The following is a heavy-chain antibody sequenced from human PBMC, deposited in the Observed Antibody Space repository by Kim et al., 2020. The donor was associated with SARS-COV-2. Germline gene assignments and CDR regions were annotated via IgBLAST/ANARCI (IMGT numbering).Heavy chain of an antibody. V-gene: IGHV4-61*02. D-gene: IGHD6-19*01. J-gene: IGHJ6*02. Sequence: SETLSLTCTVSGGSISNNNDFWNWIRQPAGKGLEWIGRIYTGGSTNYNPSLKSRVIISVDTSKNQFSLRLSSVTAADTAVYYCARRVAGIYYGMDVWGQGTTVTVSS. CDR3: ARRVAGIYYGMDV. CDR2: IYTGGST. CDR1: GGSISNNNDF.